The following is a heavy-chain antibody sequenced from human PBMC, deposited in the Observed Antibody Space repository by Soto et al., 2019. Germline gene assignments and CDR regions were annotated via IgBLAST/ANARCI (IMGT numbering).Heavy chain of an antibody. Sequence: PGGSLRLSCVGSGFTFSTYSINWVRQAPGKGLEWVSSISSRSDIYYADSVKGRFTISRDNAKNSVSLQMNSLRAEDTAVYYCAREYTAWPLAYGLDVWGQGTTVSVSS. V-gene: IGHV3-21*01. D-gene: IGHD2-2*02. CDR1: GFTFSTYS. CDR2: ISSRSDI. CDR3: AREYTAWPLAYGLDV. J-gene: IGHJ6*02.